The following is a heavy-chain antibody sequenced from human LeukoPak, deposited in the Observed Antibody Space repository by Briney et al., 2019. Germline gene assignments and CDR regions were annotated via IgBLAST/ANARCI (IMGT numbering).Heavy chain of an antibody. Sequence: GASVKVSCKASGGTFTSYAISWVRQAPGQGLEWMGGIIPIFGTANYAQKFQGRVTITADESTSTAYMELSSLRSEDTAVYYCARVDRYSSWNNYFDYWGQGTLVTASS. CDR1: GGTFTSYA. J-gene: IGHJ4*02. V-gene: IGHV1-69*13. CDR2: IIPIFGTA. CDR3: ARVDRYSSWNNYFDY. D-gene: IGHD6-19*01.